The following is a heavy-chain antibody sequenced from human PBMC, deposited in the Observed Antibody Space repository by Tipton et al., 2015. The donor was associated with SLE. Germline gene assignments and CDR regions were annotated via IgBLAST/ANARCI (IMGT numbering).Heavy chain of an antibody. CDR2: IYYSGST. CDR1: AGSFSGYY. CDR3: ARDSNGGYGGFDY. D-gene: IGHD5-12*01. V-gene: IGHV4-59*01. J-gene: IGHJ4*02. Sequence: LRLSCAVYAGSFSGYYWSWIRQPPGKGLEWIGHIYYSGSTNYNPSLKSRVTISVATSKNQFSLKLSSVTAADTAVYYCARDSNGGYGGFDYWGQGALVTVSS.